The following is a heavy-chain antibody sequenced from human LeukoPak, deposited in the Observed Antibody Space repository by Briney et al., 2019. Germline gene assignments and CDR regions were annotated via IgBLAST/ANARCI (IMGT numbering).Heavy chain of an antibody. CDR3: ARDRYCGGNCYGGFDL. J-gene: IGHJ2*01. CDR2: INYSGYT. V-gene: IGHV4-59*01. D-gene: IGHD2-21*02. Sequence: SETLSLTCTVSGGSISSYYYSWIRQPPGKGLEWIGYINYSGYTNYNPSLKSRVTISVDTSKNQFSLQLSSVTAADTAVYFCARDRYCGGNCYGGFDLWGRGTLVTVSS. CDR1: GGSISSYY.